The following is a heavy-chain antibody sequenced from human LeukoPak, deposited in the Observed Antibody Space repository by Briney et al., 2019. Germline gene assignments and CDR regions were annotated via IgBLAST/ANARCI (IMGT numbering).Heavy chain of an antibody. Sequence: SETLSLTCAVYGGSFSGYYWSWIRQPPGKGLEWIGEINHSGSTNYNPSLKSRVTISIDTSKNQFSLKLSSVTAADTAVYYCARHPSRGKTTGVYMDVWGKGTTVTVSS. J-gene: IGHJ6*03. D-gene: IGHD4-23*01. CDR1: GGSFSGYY. CDR3: ARHPSRGKTTGVYMDV. CDR2: INHSGST. V-gene: IGHV4-34*01.